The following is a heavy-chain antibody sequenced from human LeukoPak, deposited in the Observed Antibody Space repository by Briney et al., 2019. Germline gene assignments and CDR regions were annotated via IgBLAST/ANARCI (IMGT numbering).Heavy chain of an antibody. D-gene: IGHD1-14*01. Sequence: GGSLRLSCAASGFMFSSNWMSWVRLAPGKGLEWVANIKEDGTETYYVDSVKGRFTISRDNAKNSLYLQMNSLRVEDTAVYYCAKEGRNLQTYWGQGTLVTVSS. CDR3: AKEGRNLQTY. CDR1: GFMFSSNW. J-gene: IGHJ4*02. CDR2: IKEDGTET. V-gene: IGHV3-7*03.